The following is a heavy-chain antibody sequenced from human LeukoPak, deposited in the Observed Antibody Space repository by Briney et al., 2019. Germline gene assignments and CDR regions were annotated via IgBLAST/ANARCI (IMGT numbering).Heavy chain of an antibody. CDR2: ISWNSGSI. Sequence: PGGSLRLSCAASGFTFDDYAMHWVRQAPGKGLEWVSGISWNSGSIGYADSVKGRFTISRDNAKNSLYLQMNSLRAEDTAVYYCAKDQELLEWLFGEMDVWGKGTTVTVSS. V-gene: IGHV3-9*01. D-gene: IGHD3-3*01. J-gene: IGHJ6*04. CDR1: GFTFDDYA. CDR3: AKDQELLEWLFGEMDV.